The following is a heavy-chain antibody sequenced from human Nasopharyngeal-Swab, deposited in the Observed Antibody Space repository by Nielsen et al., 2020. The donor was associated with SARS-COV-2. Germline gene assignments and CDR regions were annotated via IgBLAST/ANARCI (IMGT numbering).Heavy chain of an antibody. CDR3: ARDPTYYDFWSGYSDY. CDR2: INSDGSST. CDR1: GFTFSSYW. V-gene: IGHV3-74*01. J-gene: IGHJ4*02. Sequence: GESLKISCAASGFTFSSYWMHWVRQAPGKGLVWVSRINSDGSSTSYADSVKGRFTISRDNAKNSLYLQMNSLRAEDTAVYYCARDPTYYDFWSGYSDYWGQGTLVTVSS. D-gene: IGHD3-3*01.